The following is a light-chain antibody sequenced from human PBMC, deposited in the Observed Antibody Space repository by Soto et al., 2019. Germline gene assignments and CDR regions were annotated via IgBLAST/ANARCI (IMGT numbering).Light chain of an antibody. CDR2: LGS. J-gene: IGKJ4*01. CDR3: MQALQTPLT. V-gene: IGKV2-28*01. CDR1: QSLLHSNGYNY. Sequence: DSVMTQSPLSLPVTPGEPASISCRYSQSLLHSNGYNYLDWYLQKPGQSPQLLIYLGSNRASGVPDRFSGSGSGTDFTLKISRVEAEDVGVYYCMQALQTPLTFGGGTKVDI.